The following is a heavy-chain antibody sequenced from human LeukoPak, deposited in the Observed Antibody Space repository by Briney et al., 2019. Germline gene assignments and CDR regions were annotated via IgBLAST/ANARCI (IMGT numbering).Heavy chain of an antibody. V-gene: IGHV3-23*01. CDR3: AKDPYGTRYFDY. CDR1: GFTFSSHA. D-gene: IGHD2-2*01. Sequence: PGGSQRLSCAASGFTFSSHALSWVRQAPGKGLEWVSSLSGSGYNTYYADSVKGRFTISRDNSKNTVYLQMNSLRAEDTAVYYCAKDPYGTRYFDYWGQGTLVTVSS. J-gene: IGHJ4*02. CDR2: LSGSGYNT.